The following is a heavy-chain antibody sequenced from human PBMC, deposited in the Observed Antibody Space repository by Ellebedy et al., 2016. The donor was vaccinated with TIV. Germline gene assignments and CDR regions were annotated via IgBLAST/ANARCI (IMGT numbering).Heavy chain of an antibody. V-gene: IGHV3-15*01. CDR3: TTEGLLEYYFDY. CDR2: IKSKTDGGTT. Sequence: GESLKISCAASGFTFSSYAMSWVRQAPGKGLEWVGRIKSKTDGGTTDYAAPVKGRFTISRDDSKNTLYLQMNSLKTEDTAVYYCTTEGLLEYYFDYWGQGTLVTVSS. D-gene: IGHD3-22*01. CDR1: GFTFSSYA. J-gene: IGHJ4*02.